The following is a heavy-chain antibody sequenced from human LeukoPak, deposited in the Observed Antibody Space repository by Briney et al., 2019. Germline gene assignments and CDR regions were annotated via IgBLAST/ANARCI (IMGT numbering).Heavy chain of an antibody. CDR1: GFTFSSYA. V-gene: IGHV3-23*01. Sequence: GGSLRLSCAASGFTFSSYAMSWVRQAPGKGLEWVSAISGSGGSTYYADSAKGRLIISRDNSKNTLYLQMNSLRAEDTAVYYCAKASSSWYGVSEYWGQGTLVTVSS. CDR2: ISGSGGST. CDR3: AKASSSWYGVSEY. J-gene: IGHJ4*02. D-gene: IGHD6-13*01.